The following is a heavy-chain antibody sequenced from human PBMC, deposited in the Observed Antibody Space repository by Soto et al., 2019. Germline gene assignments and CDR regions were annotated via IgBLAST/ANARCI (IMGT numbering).Heavy chain of an antibody. Sequence: QVQLVESGGGVVQPGRSLRLSCAASGFTFSSYGMHWVRQAPGKGLVWVAVIWYDGSNKYYADSVKGRFTISRDNSKNTLYLQMNSLRAEDTAVYYCARDPDSSSSSSYYYYGMDVWGQGTTVTVSS. J-gene: IGHJ6*02. CDR3: ARDPDSSSSSSYYYYGMDV. V-gene: IGHV3-33*01. CDR1: GFTFSSYG. CDR2: IWYDGSNK. D-gene: IGHD6-6*01.